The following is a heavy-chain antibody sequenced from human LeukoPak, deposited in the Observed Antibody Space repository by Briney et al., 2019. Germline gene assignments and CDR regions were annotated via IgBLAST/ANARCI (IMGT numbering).Heavy chain of an antibody. Sequence: GGSLRLSCAASGFTFTSFAMNWVRQAPGKGLEWVSSISSSSSHIYYADSVKGRFTTSRDNAKNSLYLQMSSLRAEDTAVYYCAREVSGVDYWGQGTLVTVSS. D-gene: IGHD6-19*01. V-gene: IGHV3-21*01. CDR2: ISSSSSHI. CDR3: AREVSGVDY. J-gene: IGHJ4*02. CDR1: GFTFTSFA.